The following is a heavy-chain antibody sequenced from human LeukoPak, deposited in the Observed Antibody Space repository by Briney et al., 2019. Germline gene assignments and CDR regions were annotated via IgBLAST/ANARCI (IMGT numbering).Heavy chain of an antibody. V-gene: IGHV3-23*01. CDR1: GFTFSSYG. D-gene: IGHD2-15*01. CDR2: ISGSGGST. Sequence: PGGSLRLSCAASGFTFSSYGMSWVRQAPGKGLEWVSAISGSGGSTYYADSVKGRFTISRDNSKNTLYLQMNSLRAEDTAVYYCAAARNYYWYFDLWGRGTLVTVSS. CDR3: AAARNYYWYFDL. J-gene: IGHJ2*01.